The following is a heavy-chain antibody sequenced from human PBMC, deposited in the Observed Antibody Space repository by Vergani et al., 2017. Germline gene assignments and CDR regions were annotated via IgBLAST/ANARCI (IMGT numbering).Heavy chain of an antibody. CDR3: ARGLVTTNFDY. Sequence: QVQLQQWGAGLLKPSETLSLTCAVYGGSFSGYYWSWIRQPPGKGLEWIGYIYYSGSTYYNPSLKSRVTISVDTSKNQFSLKLSSVTAADTAVYYCARGLVTTNFDYWGQGTLVTVSS. D-gene: IGHD3-9*01. J-gene: IGHJ4*02. CDR2: IYYSGST. CDR1: GGSFSGYY. V-gene: IGHV4-34*01.